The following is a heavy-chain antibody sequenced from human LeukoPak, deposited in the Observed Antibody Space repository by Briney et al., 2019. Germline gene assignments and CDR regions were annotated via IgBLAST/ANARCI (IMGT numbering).Heavy chain of an antibody. CDR3: AKDVRAVAGTFSFGY. D-gene: IGHD6-19*01. CDR2: ISWNSGSI. J-gene: IGHJ4*02. V-gene: IGHV3-9*01. Sequence: GGSLRLSCAASGFTFDDYAMHWVRQAPGKGLEWVSGISWNSGSIGYADSVKGRFTISRDNAKNSLYLQMNSLRAEDTALYYCAKDVRAVAGTFSFGYWGQGTLVTVSS. CDR1: GFTFDDYA.